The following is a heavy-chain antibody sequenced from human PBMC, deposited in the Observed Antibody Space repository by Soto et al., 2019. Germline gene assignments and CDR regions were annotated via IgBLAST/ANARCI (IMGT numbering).Heavy chain of an antibody. CDR3: ARGSSSRWNWFDP. Sequence: QVQLQESGPGLVKPSQTLSLTCTVSGGSISSGDYNWSWFRQHPGKGLEWIGYIYYSGSTYNNPALKSRVVMSVDTSKNQFSLKLSSVTAADTAVYYCARGSSSRWNWFDPRGQGTLGTVSS. J-gene: IGHJ5*02. V-gene: IGHV4-31*03. CDR2: IYYSGST. CDR1: GGSISSGDYN. D-gene: IGHD6-13*01.